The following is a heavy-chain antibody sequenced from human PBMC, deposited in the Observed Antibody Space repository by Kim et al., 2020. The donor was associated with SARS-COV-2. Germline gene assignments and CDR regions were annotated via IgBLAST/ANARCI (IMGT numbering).Heavy chain of an antibody. V-gene: IGHV3-30*18. D-gene: IGHD2-15*01. Sequence: GGSLRLSCAASGFTFSSYGMHWVRQAPGKGLEWVAVISYDGSNKYYADSVKGRFTISRDNSKNTLYLQMNSLRAEDTAVYYCAKDAVGGTWWFDHWGQGTLVTVSS. CDR3: AKDAVGGTWWFDH. J-gene: IGHJ5*02. CDR2: ISYDGSNK. CDR1: GFTFSSYG.